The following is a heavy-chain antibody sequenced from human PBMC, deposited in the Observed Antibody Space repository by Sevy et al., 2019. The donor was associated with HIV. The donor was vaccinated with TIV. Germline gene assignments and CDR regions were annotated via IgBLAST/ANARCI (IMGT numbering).Heavy chain of an antibody. V-gene: IGHV4-39*02. Sequence: SETLSLTCTVSGGSISSSGSFWGWIRQSPGWGLAWIGDISYVGKTNYNPSLRGRVTISRDTSNNHFSLRLSSVSAADTGVYYCAKIFAHWGQGTLVTVSS. CDR1: GGSISSSGSF. CDR2: ISYVGKT. J-gene: IGHJ5*02. CDR3: AKIFAH.